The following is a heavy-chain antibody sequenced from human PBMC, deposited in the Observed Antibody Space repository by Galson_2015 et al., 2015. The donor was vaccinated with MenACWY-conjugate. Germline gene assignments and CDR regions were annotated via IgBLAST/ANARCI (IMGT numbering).Heavy chain of an antibody. D-gene: IGHD4-17*01. Sequence: SLRLSCAASGFTFSIAWMSWVRQAPGKGLEWVGRISGKTDGGTTEYAAPVKDRFTISRDDSQNTLYLQMDSLKTEDTAVYYCATLSYGKFDYWGQGTLVTGSS. CDR1: GFTFSIAW. V-gene: IGHV3-15*01. CDR3: ATLSYGKFDY. CDR2: ISGKTDGGTT. J-gene: IGHJ4*02.